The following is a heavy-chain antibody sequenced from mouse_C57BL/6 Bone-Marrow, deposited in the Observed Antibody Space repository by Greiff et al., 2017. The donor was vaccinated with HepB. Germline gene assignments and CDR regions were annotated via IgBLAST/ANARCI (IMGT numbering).Heavy chain of an antibody. Sequence: QVHVKQPGAELVRPGSSVKLSCKASGYTFTSYWMDWVKQRPGQGLEWIGNIYPSDSETHYNQKFKDKATLTVDKSSSTAYMQLSSLTSEDSAVYYCARWSLYYGSSWFAYWGQGTLVTVSA. D-gene: IGHD1-1*01. V-gene: IGHV1-61*01. CDR2: IYPSDSET. CDR1: GYTFTSYW. CDR3: ARWSLYYGSSWFAY. J-gene: IGHJ3*01.